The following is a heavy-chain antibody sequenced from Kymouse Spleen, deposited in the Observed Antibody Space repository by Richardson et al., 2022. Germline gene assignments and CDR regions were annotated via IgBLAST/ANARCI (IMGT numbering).Heavy chain of an antibody. CDR3: ASSYDILTGLGMDV. CDR2: INHSGST. V-gene: IGHV4-34*01. J-gene: IGHJ6*02. CDR1: GGSFSGYY. Sequence: QVQLQQWGAGLLKPSETLSLTCAVYGGSFSGYYWSWIRQPPGKGLEWIGEINHSGSTNYNPSLKSRVTISVDTSKNQFSLKLSSVTAADTAVYYCASSYDILTGLGMDVWGQGTTVTVSS. D-gene: IGHD3-9*01.